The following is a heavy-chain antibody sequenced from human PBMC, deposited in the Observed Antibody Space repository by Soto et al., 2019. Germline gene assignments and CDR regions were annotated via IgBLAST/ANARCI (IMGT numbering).Heavy chain of an antibody. J-gene: IGHJ4*02. D-gene: IGHD6-19*01. CDR3: AIIAVADLFDY. CDR2: ISAYNGNT. Sequence: QEPGKGLEWMGWISAYNGNTNYAQKLQGRVTMTTDTSTSTAYMELRSLRSDDTAVYYCAIIAVADLFDYSGQVTLVSVSS. V-gene: IGHV1-18*01.